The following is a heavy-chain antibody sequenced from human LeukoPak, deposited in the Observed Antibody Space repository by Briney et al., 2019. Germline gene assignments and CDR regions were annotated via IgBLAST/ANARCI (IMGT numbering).Heavy chain of an antibody. V-gene: IGHV1-3*01. D-gene: IGHD2-2*01. CDR2: INAGNGNT. CDR1: GYTFTSYA. Sequence: ASVKVSCKASGYTFTSYAMHWVRQAPGQRLEWMGWINAGNGNTKYSQKFQGRVTITADKSTSTAYMELSRLRSDDTAVYYCARVMVVPAAPYDAFDIWGQGTMVTVSS. CDR3: ARVMVVPAAPYDAFDI. J-gene: IGHJ3*02.